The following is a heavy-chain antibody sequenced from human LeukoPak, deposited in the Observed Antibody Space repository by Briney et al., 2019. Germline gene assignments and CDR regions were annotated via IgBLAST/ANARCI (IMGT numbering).Heavy chain of an antibody. CDR1: GFTVSSNY. V-gene: IGHV3-53*01. J-gene: IGHJ4*02. Sequence: GGSLRLSCAASGFTVSSNYMSWVRQAPGKGLEWVSVIYSGGSTYYADSVKGRFTISRDNSKNTLYLQMSSLRAEDTAVYYCARSYYGSGSYYFDYWGQGTLVTVSS. CDR3: ARSYYGSGSYYFDY. D-gene: IGHD3-10*01. CDR2: IYSGGST.